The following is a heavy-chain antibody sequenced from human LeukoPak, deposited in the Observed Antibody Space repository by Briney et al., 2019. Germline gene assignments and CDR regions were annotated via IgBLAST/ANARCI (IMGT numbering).Heavy chain of an antibody. V-gene: IGHV3-23*01. D-gene: IGHD5-18*01. CDR1: GLTFGSYP. CDR3: AKGDKPVIAMVKFDY. Sequence: GGSLKLSGAASGLTFGSYPMTWVGQAPGRGLDWVSVISANSGATYYADSVKGRFTISRDNSKNTLYLQMNSLRAEDTAVYYCAKGDKPVIAMVKFDYWGHGTLVTVSS. J-gene: IGHJ4*01. CDR2: ISANSGAT.